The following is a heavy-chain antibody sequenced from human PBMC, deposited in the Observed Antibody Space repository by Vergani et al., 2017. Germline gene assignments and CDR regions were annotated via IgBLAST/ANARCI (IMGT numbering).Heavy chain of an antibody. D-gene: IGHD1-26*01. J-gene: IGHJ4*02. CDR1: GFTFSSYG. Sequence: QVQLVESGGGVVQPGRSLRLSCVASGFTFSSYGMHWVRQAPGKGLEWVAVISYDGRNKYYADSVKGRFTISRDNSKNTLYVQMNCLRAEDTAVYYCAKDWGFGTYSTCCFDYWGQGTLVTVSS. CDR2: ISYDGRNK. V-gene: IGHV3-30*18. CDR3: AKDWGFGTYSTCCFDY.